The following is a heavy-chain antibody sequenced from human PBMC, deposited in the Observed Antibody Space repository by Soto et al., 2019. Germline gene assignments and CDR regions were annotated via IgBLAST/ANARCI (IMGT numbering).Heavy chain of an antibody. CDR1: GFTFSSYG. J-gene: IGHJ4*02. Sequence: PGGSLRLSCAASGFTFSSYGMHWVRQAPGKGLEWVAVIWYDGSNKYYADSVKGRFTISRDNSKNTLYLQMNSLRAEDTAVYYCARDINDYGDLPDYWGLGTLVTVSS. CDR3: ARDINDYGDLPDY. V-gene: IGHV3-33*01. D-gene: IGHD4-17*01. CDR2: IWYDGSNK.